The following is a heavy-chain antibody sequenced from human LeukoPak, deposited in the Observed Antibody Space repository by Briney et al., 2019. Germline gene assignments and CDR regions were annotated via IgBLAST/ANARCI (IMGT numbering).Heavy chain of an antibody. D-gene: IGHD3-3*01. CDR3: ATKSSGYYMY. J-gene: IGHJ4*02. CDR1: GYTFTDYY. CDR2: INPKSGGT. Sequence: ASVKVSCKTSGYTFTDYYMHWVRPAPGQGLEWMGWINPKSGGTNYAQKYQGRITMTRDASSSTAYMELSRLRSDDTAVYYCATKSSGYYMYWGQGSLVTVSS. V-gene: IGHV1-2*02.